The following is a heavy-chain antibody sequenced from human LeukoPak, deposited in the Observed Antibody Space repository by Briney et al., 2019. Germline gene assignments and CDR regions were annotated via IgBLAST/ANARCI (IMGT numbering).Heavy chain of an antibody. CDR2: ISSSSSYI. CDR3: ARGIAVAGKNY. J-gene: IGHJ4*02. CDR1: GFTFSSYG. V-gene: IGHV3-21*01. D-gene: IGHD6-19*01. Sequence: GGSLRLSCAASGFTFSSYGMHWVRQAPGKGLEWVSSISSSSSYIYYADSVKGRFTISRDNAKNSLYLQMNSLRAEDTAVYYCARGIAVAGKNYWGQGTLVTVSS.